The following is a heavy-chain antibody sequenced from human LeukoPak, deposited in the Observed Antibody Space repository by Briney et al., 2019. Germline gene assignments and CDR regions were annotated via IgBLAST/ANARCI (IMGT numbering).Heavy chain of an antibody. CDR1: GFTFSSYA. J-gene: IGHJ6*02. CDR2: ISYDGSNK. D-gene: IGHD2-15*01. CDR3: ARDRPSLGYCSGGSCYSPAGMDV. Sequence: GRSLRLSCAASGFTFSSYAMHWVRQAPGKGLVWVAVISYDGSNKYYADSVKGRFTISRDNSKNTLYLQMNSLRAEDTAVYYCARDRPSLGYCSGGSCYSPAGMDVWGQGTTVTVSS. V-gene: IGHV3-30-3*01.